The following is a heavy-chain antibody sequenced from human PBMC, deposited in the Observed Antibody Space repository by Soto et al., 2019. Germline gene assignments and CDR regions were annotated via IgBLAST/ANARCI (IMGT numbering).Heavy chain of an antibody. Sequence: GGSLRLSCAASGFTFSNAWMSWVRQAPGKGLEWVGRIKSKTDGVNTYYAAPGKGRFTISRDDSKNTLYLQMNSLKTEDTAVYYCTTGKDYDFWSGAYYYCMDVWGKGTTVTVSS. CDR1: GFTFSNAW. CDR2: IKSKTDGVNT. CDR3: TTGKDYDFWSGAYYYCMDV. V-gene: IGHV3-15*01. J-gene: IGHJ6*03. D-gene: IGHD3-3*01.